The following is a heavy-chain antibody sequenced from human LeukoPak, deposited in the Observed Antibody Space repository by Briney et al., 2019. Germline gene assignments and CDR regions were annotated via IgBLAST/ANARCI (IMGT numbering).Heavy chain of an antibody. CDR1: GGTFSSYA. D-gene: IGHD6-19*01. CDR2: MNPNSGNT. Sequence: ASVKVSCKASGGTFSSYAISWVRQATGQGLEWMGWMNPNSGNTGYAQKFQGRVTMTRNTSISTAYMELSSLRSEDTAVYYCARAPYSSGWYAYYYYYYGMDVWGQGTTVTVSS. CDR3: ARAPYSSGWYAYYYYYYGMDV. J-gene: IGHJ6*02. V-gene: IGHV1-8*02.